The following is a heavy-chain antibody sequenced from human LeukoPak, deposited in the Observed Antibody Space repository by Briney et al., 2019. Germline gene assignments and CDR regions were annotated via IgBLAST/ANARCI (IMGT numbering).Heavy chain of an antibody. Sequence: ALVRVSCKASGYTFTSYYIHWVRQAPGQGLEWMGISNPSGGTTKYAQRFQGRVTMTRDTSTSTVYMELSSLRSDDTAVYYCTREAGYGDFDYWGQGTLVTVSS. D-gene: IGHD4-17*01. CDR3: TREAGYGDFDY. J-gene: IGHJ4*02. CDR2: SNPSGGTT. V-gene: IGHV1-46*01. CDR1: GYTFTSYY.